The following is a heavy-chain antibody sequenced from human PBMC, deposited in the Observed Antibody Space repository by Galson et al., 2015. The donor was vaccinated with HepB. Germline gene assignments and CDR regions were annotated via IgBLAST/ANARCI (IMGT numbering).Heavy chain of an antibody. D-gene: IGHD3-9*01. CDR2: ISYDGSNK. Sequence: SLRLSCAASGFTFSSYGMHWVRQAPGKGLEWVAVISYDGSNKYYADSVKGRFTISRDNSKNTLYLQMNSLRAEDTAVYYCAKDHYYDILTGQWVGYYYYGMDVWGQGTTVTVSS. V-gene: IGHV3-30*18. J-gene: IGHJ6*02. CDR3: AKDHYYDILTGQWVGYYYYGMDV. CDR1: GFTFSSYG.